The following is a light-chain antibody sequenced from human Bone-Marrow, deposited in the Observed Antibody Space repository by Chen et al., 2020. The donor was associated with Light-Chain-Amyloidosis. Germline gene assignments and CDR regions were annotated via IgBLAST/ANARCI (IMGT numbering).Light chain of an antibody. J-gene: IGKJ4*01. CDR1: QTISSNY. CDR3: QQYGTSPLT. CDR2: GSS. Sequence: EIVLTQSPGTLSLSPGEGANLSCRASQTISSNYLTWYQQKFGQAPRLLIYGSSSRATGLPDRFTRSGSGTDFTLTINRLEPEDFAMYYCQQYGTSPLTFGGGTKVEIK. V-gene: IGKV3-20*01.